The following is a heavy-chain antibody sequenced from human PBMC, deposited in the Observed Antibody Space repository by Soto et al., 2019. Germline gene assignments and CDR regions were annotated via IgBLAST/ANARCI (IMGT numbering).Heavy chain of an antibody. CDR2: TYYRSQWYS. D-gene: IGHD6-13*01. V-gene: IGHV6-1*01. CDR1: GDSVSSSSAA. CDR3: ARYTSGWYLDY. J-gene: IGHJ4*02. Sequence: PSQTLSLTCVISGDSVSSSSAAWNWIRQSPSRGLEWLGRTYYRSQWYSDYGPSVRGRIIINSDTPKSQLSLQLNSVTPDDTAVYYCARYTSGWYLDYWGQGTQVTVSS.